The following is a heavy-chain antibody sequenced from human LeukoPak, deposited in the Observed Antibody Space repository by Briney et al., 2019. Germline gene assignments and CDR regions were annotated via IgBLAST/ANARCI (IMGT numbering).Heavy chain of an antibody. CDR3: AKWRDYDILTGYYASTY. CDR1: GFIFSNYA. CDR2: IGGRDGGT. D-gene: IGHD3-9*01. Sequence: LAGGSLRLSCAASGFIFSNYAMSWVRQAPGKGLEWVSAIGGRDGGTYYADYVKGRFTVSSDYPNNTLYLKMHSLRIEETAVYYCAKWRDYDILTGYYASTYWGHGPLATASS. V-gene: IGHV3-23*01. J-gene: IGHJ4*01.